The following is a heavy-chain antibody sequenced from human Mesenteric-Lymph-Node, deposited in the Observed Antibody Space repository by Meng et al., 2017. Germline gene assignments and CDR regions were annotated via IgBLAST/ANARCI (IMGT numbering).Heavy chain of an antibody. J-gene: IGHJ5*02. Sequence: QVQLEESRQGLVRPSQTLSLTCTVSGGSISSGDYYWSWIRQPPGKGLEWIGYIHYSGSTYSNASLKSRVTISIDRSKNQFSLKLSSVTAADTAVYYCARDRKHYGERGWFDPWGQGTLVTVSS. D-gene: IGHD4-17*01. CDR1: GGSISSGDYY. CDR2: IHYSGST. CDR3: ARDRKHYGERGWFDP. V-gene: IGHV4-30-4*01.